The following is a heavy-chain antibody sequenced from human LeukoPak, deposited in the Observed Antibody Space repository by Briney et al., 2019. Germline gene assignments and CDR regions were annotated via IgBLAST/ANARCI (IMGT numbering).Heavy chain of an antibody. J-gene: IGHJ4*02. CDR3: ALVVRMAVAGHFDY. V-gene: IGHV1-24*01. CDR1: GYTLTELS. Sequence: ASVKVSCKVSGYTLTELSMHWVRQAPGKGLEWMGGFDPEDGETIYAQKFQGRVTMTEDTSTDTAYMELSSLRSEDTAVYYCALVVRMAVAGHFDYWGQGTLVTVSS. D-gene: IGHD6-19*01. CDR2: FDPEDGET.